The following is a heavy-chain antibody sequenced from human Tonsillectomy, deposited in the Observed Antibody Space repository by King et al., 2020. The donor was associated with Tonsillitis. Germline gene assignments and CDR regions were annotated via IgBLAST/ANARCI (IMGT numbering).Heavy chain of an antibody. D-gene: IGHD2-15*01. CDR3: ARDVSSIVVVVAATSAPFDY. CDR1: GFTFSSYA. J-gene: IGHJ4*02. V-gene: IGHV3-30-3*01. CDR2: ISYDGSNK. Sequence: VQLVESGGGMVQPGRSLRLSCAASGFTFSSYAMHWVRQAPGKGLEWVAVISYDGSNKYYADSVKGRFTISRDNSKNTLYLQMNSLRAEDTAVYYCARDVSSIVVVVAATSAPFDYWGQGTLVTVSS.